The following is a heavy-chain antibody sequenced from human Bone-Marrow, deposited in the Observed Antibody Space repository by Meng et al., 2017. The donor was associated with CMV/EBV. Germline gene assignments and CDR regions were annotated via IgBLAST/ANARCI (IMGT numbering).Heavy chain of an antibody. CDR2: IYTSGST. D-gene: IGHD2-15*01. CDR3: ARGGDVVVALAWFDP. CDR1: GGSISSYY. V-gene: IGHV4-4*07. J-gene: IGHJ5*02. Sequence: QVQLQESGPGLVKPSETLSLICPVSGGSISSYYWSWIRQPAGKGLEWIGRIYTSGSTNYNPSLKSRVTMSVDTSKNQFSLKLSSVTAADTAVYYCARGGDVVVALAWFDPWGQGTLVTVSS.